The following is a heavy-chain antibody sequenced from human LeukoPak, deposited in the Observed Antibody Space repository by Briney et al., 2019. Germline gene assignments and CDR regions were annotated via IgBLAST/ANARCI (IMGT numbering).Heavy chain of an antibody. CDR2: IFYSGST. CDR1: GGAISSSSYY. D-gene: IGHD4/OR15-4a*01. CDR3: GRHQTMYYGMDV. V-gene: IGHV4-39*01. Sequence: SETLSLTCTVSGGAISSSSYYWGWIRQPPGKGLEWIGSIFYSGSTYYNPSLKSRVTISVDTSKDQFSLKLSSVTAADTAVYYCGRHQTMYYGMDVWGQGTTVTVSS. J-gene: IGHJ6*02.